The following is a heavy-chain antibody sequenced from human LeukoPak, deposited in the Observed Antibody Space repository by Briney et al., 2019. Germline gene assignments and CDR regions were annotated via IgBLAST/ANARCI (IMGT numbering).Heavy chain of an antibody. CDR2: INHSGST. CDR1: GGSFSGYY. Sequence: SETLSLTCAVYGGSFSGYYWSWIRQPPGKGLEWIGEINHSGSTNYNPSLKSRVTISVDTSNNQFSLKLSYVTAADTAVYYCARGSLLFGAFYYCFFGDAFDIWAQGTMVTVSS. J-gene: IGHJ3*02. CDR3: ARGSLLFGAFYYCFFGDAFDI. D-gene: IGHD3-10*01. V-gene: IGHV4-34*01.